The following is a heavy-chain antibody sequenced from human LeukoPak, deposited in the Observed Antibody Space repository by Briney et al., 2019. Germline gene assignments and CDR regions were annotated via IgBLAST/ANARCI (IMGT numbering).Heavy chain of an antibody. CDR2: IIPIFDTP. V-gene: IGHV1-69*13. CDR3: ARAGLGYCTSTSCWHFDY. CDR1: GGTFSTYV. D-gene: IGHD2-2*01. J-gene: IGHJ4*02. Sequence: ASVKVSCKASGGTFSTYVISWVRQAPGQGLEWMGGIIPIFDTPNYAQKFQGRVTITADESTSTAYMELSSLRSEDTAVYCCARAGLGYCTSTSCWHFDYWGQGTLVTVSS.